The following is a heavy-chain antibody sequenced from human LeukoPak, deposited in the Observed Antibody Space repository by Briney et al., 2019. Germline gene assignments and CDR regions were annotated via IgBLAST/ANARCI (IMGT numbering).Heavy chain of an antibody. D-gene: IGHD6-13*01. V-gene: IGHV4-39*02. CDR3: ARYREQQLARKRDEYYFDY. CDR1: GGSISSSSYY. CDR2: IYYSGST. J-gene: IGHJ4*02. Sequence: SETLSLTCSVSGGSISSSSYYWAWIRQFPGQGLEWIGTIYYSGSTYYNPSLKSRLTISVDTSKNHFSLKLSSVSAADTAVYYWARYREQQLARKRDEYYFDYWGQGTLVTVSS.